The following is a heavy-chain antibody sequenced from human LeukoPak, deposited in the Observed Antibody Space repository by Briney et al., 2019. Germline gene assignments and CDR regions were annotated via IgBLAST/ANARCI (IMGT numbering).Heavy chain of an antibody. D-gene: IGHD6-13*01. Sequence: SETLSLTCTVSGGSISSYYWSWIRQPPGKGLEWIGEINHSGSTNYNPSLKSRVTISVDTSKNQFSLKLSSVTAADTAVYYCARNPGYSSSWSHFYYYYYMDVWGKGTTVTISS. CDR3: ARNPGYSSSWSHFYYYYYMDV. J-gene: IGHJ6*03. V-gene: IGHV4-34*01. CDR1: GGSISSYY. CDR2: INHSGST.